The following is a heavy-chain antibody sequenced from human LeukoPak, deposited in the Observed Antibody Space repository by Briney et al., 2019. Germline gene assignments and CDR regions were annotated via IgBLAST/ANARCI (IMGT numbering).Heavy chain of an antibody. D-gene: IGHD6-6*01. CDR3: ARSRSSVAPYYFHY. CDR1: GASISSHY. V-gene: IGHV4-59*11. J-gene: IGHJ4*02. CDR2: VYYSGTT. Sequence: PSETLSLTCTVSGASISSHYWSWIRQPPGKGLEWIAYVYYSGTTNYNPSLKSRVTISLDTSKNQFSLKLSSVTAADSAVYYCARSRSSVAPYYFHYWGQGTLVTVPS.